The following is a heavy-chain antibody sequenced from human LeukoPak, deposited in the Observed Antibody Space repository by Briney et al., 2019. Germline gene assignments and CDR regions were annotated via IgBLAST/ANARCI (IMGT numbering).Heavy chain of an antibody. CDR1: GYSISSGYY. CDR3: ARAVVPAATKGVWFDP. CDR2: IYHSGST. Sequence: SETLSLTCTVSGYSISSGYYWGWIRQPPGKGLEWIGSIYHSGSTYYNPSLKSRVTISVDTSKNQFSLKLSSVTAADTAVYYCARAVVPAATKGVWFDPWGQGTLVTVPS. V-gene: IGHV4-38-2*02. J-gene: IGHJ5*02. D-gene: IGHD2-2*01.